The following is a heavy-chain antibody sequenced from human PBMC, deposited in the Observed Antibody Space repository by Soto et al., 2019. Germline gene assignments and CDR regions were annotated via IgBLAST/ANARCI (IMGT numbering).Heavy chain of an antibody. CDR2: IYYSGST. D-gene: IGHD6-13*01. Sequence: SETLSLTCTVSGGSISSYYWSWIRQPPGKGLEWIGYIYYSGSTNYNPSLKSRVTISVDTSKNQFSLKLSSVTAADTAVYYCARVSFDQQLLGWFDPWRQGNLVTVSS. J-gene: IGHJ5*02. CDR3: ARVSFDQQLLGWFDP. V-gene: IGHV4-59*01. CDR1: GGSISSYY.